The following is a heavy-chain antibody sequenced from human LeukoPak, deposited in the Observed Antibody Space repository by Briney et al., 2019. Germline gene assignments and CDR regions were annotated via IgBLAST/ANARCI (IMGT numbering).Heavy chain of an antibody. CDR3: ARDRLAVMDY. CDR2: IWYDGSNK. D-gene: IGHD3-9*01. J-gene: IGHJ4*02. V-gene: IGHV3-33*08. CDR1: GFTFSSYT. Sequence: PGGSLRLSCAASGFTFSSYTMNWVRQAPGKGLEWVAVIWYDGSNKYYADSVKGRFTISRDNSKNTLYLQMNSLRAEDTAVYYCARDRLAVMDYWGQGTLVTVSS.